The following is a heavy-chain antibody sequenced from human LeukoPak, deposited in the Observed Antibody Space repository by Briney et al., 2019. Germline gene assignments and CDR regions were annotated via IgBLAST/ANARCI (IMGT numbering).Heavy chain of an antibody. CDR3: ARRCYGSGSCLDY. V-gene: IGHV4-34*01. CDR1: GGSFSGYY. CDR2: INHSGST. J-gene: IGHJ4*02. Sequence: PSETLSLTCAVYGGSFSGYYWSWIRQPPGKGLEWIGEINHSGSTNYNPSLKSRVTISVDTSKNQVSLKLSSVTAADTAVYYCARRCYGSGSCLDYWGQGTLVTVSS. D-gene: IGHD3-10*01.